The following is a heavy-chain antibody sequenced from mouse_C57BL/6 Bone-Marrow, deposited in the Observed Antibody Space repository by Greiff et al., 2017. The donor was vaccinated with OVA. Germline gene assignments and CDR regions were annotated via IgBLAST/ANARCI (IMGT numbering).Heavy chain of an antibody. D-gene: IGHD2-1*01. CDR1: GFTFSDFY. CDR2: SRNKANDYTT. J-gene: IGHJ4*01. Sequence: EVKLMESGGGLVQSGRSLRLSCATSGFTFSDFYMEWVRQAPGKGLEWIAASRNKANDYTTEYSASVKGRFIVSRDTSQSILYLQMNALRADDTAIYYCARAHYGNPAMDYWGQGTSVTVSS. CDR3: ARAHYGNPAMDY. V-gene: IGHV7-1*01.